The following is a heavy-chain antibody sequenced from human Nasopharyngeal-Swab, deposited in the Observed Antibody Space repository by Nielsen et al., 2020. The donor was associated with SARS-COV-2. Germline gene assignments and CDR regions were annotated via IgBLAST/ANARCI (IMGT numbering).Heavy chain of an antibody. CDR3: ARHYYGSGSDFDY. CDR1: GGSISSYY. J-gene: IGHJ4*02. V-gene: IGHV4-59*04. D-gene: IGHD3-10*01. Sequence: SETLSLTCTVSGGSISSYYWSWIRQPPGKGLEWIGYIYYSGSTYYNPSLKSRVTISVDTSKNQFSLKLSSVTAADTAVYYCARHYYGSGSDFDYWGQGTLVTVSS. CDR2: IYYSGST.